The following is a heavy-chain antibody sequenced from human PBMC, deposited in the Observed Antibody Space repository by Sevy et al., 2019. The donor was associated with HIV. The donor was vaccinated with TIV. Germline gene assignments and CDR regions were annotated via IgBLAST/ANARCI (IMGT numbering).Heavy chain of an antibody. CDR2: ISSSSSYV. J-gene: IGHJ4*02. V-gene: IGHV3-21*06. CDR3: AKWDADRRWFFDY. D-gene: IGHD1-26*01. Sequence: GGSLRLSCVASGFTFSCYNMNWVRQAPGKGLEWVSSISSSSSYVYHADSVKGRFTISRDNAKNSLYLQMNSLRAEDTAVYYCAKWDADRRWFFDYWGQGTLVTVSS. CDR1: GFTFSCYN.